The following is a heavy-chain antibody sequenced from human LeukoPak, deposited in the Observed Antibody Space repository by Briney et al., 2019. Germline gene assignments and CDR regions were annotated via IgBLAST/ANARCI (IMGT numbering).Heavy chain of an antibody. CDR3: AKVRLYCSGGSCYYHPFDY. J-gene: IGHJ4*02. CDR1: GFTFSSYA. Sequence: PGGSLRLSCVASGFTFSSYAMSWVCQAPGKGLEWVSVISGSGGSTYYADSVKGRFTISRDNSKNTLYLQMNSLRAEDTAVYYCAKVRLYCSGGSCYYHPFDYWGQGTLVTVSS. D-gene: IGHD2-15*01. CDR2: ISGSGGST. V-gene: IGHV3-23*01.